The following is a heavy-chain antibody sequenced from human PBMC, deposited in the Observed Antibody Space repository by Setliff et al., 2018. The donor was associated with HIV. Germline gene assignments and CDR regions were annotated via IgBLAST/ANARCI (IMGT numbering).Heavy chain of an antibody. CDR3: ERGHYYDSSGYFRPLGY. CDR2: IVPIFGTT. V-gene: IGHV1-69*13. J-gene: IGHJ4*02. Sequence: SVKVSCKVSGGTFRKYSMNWIRQAPGQGLEWMGGIVPIFGTTKYAQKFQGRVTITADESTSTVCMALSSLTSEDTAVYYCERGHYYDSSGYFRPLGYWGQGTLVTVSS. D-gene: IGHD3-22*01. CDR1: GGTFRKYS.